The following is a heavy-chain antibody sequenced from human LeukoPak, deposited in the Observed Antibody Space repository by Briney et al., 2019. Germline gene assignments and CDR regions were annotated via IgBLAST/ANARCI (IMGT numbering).Heavy chain of an antibody. Sequence: GGSLRLSCAASGFTFSTFEMNWVRQAPGKGLEWVSYISSSGSNIYYADSVKGRFTISRDNAKNPLYLQMNSLRAEDTALYYCARDRRSGDDAFDIWGQGTMVTVSS. CDR1: GFTFSTFE. CDR3: ARDRRSGDDAFDI. CDR2: ISSSGSNI. D-gene: IGHD1-26*01. V-gene: IGHV3-48*03. J-gene: IGHJ3*02.